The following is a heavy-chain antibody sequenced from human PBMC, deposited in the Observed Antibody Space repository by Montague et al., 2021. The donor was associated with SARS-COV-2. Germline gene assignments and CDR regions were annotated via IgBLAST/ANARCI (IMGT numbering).Heavy chain of an antibody. D-gene: IGHD3/OR15-3a*01. CDR1: DVSLSSSTW. CDR2: TYLSGFT. V-gene: IGHV4-4*02. J-gene: IGHJ4*02. CDR3: ARGGLGNRGFDY. Sequence: SETLSLTCVVSDVSLSSSTWWSWVRQSPGKGLEWVGETYLSGFTQYNPXVKSRVTISLDDSRSQFSLRLTSVTAADTAVYFCARGGLGNRGFDYWGQGALVPVSS.